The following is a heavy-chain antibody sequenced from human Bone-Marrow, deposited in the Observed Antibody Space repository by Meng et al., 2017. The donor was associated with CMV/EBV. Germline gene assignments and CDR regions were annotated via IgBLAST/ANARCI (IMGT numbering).Heavy chain of an antibody. CDR3: ARYGYCSSSSCYANYYYGMAV. J-gene: IGHJ6*02. Sequence: GESLKISCAASGFTFSNYEMNWVRQTPEKGLEWISYISSGGDSIYYADSVRGRFTISRDNTRNSLYLQMNSLRAEDTAVYYCARYGYCSSSSCYANYYYGMAVWGQGPTVPVYS. CDR2: ISSGGDSI. D-gene: IGHD2-2*03. CDR1: GFTFSNYE. V-gene: IGHV3-48*03.